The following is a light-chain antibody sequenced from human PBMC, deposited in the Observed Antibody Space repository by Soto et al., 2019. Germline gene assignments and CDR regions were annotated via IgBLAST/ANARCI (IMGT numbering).Light chain of an antibody. Sequence: EVVLTQSPATLSLSPGEGATLSCRASQSIGNYLAWYQQKPGQAPRLLIYATSNRATGIPARFSGSGSGTDFTLTISSLEPEDFAVYYCQQRSSWPFTFXPGTKLDIK. CDR1: QSIGNY. J-gene: IGKJ3*01. CDR2: ATS. CDR3: QQRSSWPFT. V-gene: IGKV3-11*01.